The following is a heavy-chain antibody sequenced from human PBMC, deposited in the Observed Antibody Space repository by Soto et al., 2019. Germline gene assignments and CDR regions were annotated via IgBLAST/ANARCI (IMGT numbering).Heavy chain of an antibody. CDR2: ISGSGGTT. V-gene: IGHV3-23*01. J-gene: IGHJ6*02. Sequence: EVQLLESGGGLVQPGGSLRLSCAASGFTFSSYAMTWVRQAPGKGLEWVSTISGSGGTTYYADSVRGRFTISRDNSKNTLYLQTNTLRAEDTALYSCTRYCPTASCYIRYGMDVWGQGTTVTVSS. CDR1: GFTFSSYA. D-gene: IGHD2-2*02. CDR3: TRYCPTASCYIRYGMDV.